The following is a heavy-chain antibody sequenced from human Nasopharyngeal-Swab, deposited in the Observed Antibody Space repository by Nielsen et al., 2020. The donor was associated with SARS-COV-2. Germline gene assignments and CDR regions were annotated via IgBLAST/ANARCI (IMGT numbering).Heavy chain of an antibody. J-gene: IGHJ5*02. D-gene: IGHD3-10*01. CDR2: ISAYNGNT. CDR3: ARESMVRGLVVGFDP. V-gene: IGHV1-18*01. CDR1: GYTFTSYG. Sequence: ASVKVSCKASGYTFTSYGISWVRQAPGQGLEWMGWISAYNGNTNYAQKLQGRVTMTTDTSTSTAYMELRSLRSEDTAVYYCARESMVRGLVVGFDPWGQGTLVTVSS.